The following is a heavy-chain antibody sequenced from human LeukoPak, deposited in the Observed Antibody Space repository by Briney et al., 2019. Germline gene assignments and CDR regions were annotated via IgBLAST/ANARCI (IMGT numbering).Heavy chain of an antibody. V-gene: IGHV1-8*01. CDR2: MNPNSGNT. D-gene: IGHD3-9*01. CDR3: ARARSSAIDY. Sequence: ASVNVSCKASVYTFTSYDINWVRQATGQGLEWMGWMNPNSGNTGYAQKFQGRVTMTRNTSISTAYMELSRLRSEDTAVYYCARARSSAIDYWGQGTLVTVSS. CDR1: VYTFTSYD. J-gene: IGHJ4*02.